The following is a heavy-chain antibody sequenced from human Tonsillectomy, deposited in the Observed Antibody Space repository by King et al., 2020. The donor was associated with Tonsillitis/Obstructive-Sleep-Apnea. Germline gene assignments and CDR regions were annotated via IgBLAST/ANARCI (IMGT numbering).Heavy chain of an antibody. J-gene: IGHJ6*03. V-gene: IGHV3-11*01. CDR2: ISSSGSTI. CDR3: ARLTHYYYDYMDV. Sequence: VQLVESGGGLVKPGGSLRLSCAASGFTFSDYYMSWIRQAPGKGLEWVSYISSSGSTIYYADSVKGRITISRDNAKNSLYLQMNSLRAEDTAVDYCARLTHYYYDYMDVWGKGTTVTVSS. CDR1: GFTFSDYY.